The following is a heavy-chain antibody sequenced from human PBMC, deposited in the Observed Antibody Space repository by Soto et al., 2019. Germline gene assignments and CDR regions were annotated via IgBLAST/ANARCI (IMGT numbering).Heavy chain of an antibody. D-gene: IGHD3-10*01. CDR2: IYWADDK. CDR3: AHAQGIRGGRFDY. J-gene: IGHJ4*02. CDR1: GFSVSTSGVI. Sequence: QITLKESGPTLVRPTQTLTLTCTFSGFSVSTSGVIVGWIRQPPGKALEWLALIYWADDKRYSTSLKSSLTITKNTSKNQVVLTVTNMDPVDTATYYCAHAQGIRGGRFDYWGQGTLGTVSS. V-gene: IGHV2-5*02.